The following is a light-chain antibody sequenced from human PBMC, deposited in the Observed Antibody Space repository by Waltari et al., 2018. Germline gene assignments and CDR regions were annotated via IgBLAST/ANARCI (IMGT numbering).Light chain of an antibody. V-gene: IGLV2-14*03. J-gene: IGLJ3*02. CDR1: ATDVGGYNY. CDR3: CSFTSSSTWV. Sequence: QSALTQPASVSGSPGQSITISCTGTATDVGGYNYVSWYQQHPGKAPKLIIFDVSSRPSGISNRFSGSKFGNTASLTISGVQPEDEAYYYCCSFTSSSTWVFGGGTKLTVL. CDR2: DVS.